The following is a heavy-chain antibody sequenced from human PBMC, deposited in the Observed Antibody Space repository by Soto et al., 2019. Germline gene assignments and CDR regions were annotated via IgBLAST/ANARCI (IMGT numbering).Heavy chain of an antibody. V-gene: IGHV4-31*03. J-gene: IGHJ5*02. CDR3: ARGLARNSNWFDP. Sequence: SETLSLTCTVSGGSISSGGYYWSWIRQHPGKGLEWIGYIYYSGSTYYNPSLKSRITISVDTSKNQFSLKLSSVTAADTAVYYCARGLARNSNWFDPWGQGTLVTVS. D-gene: IGHD1-7*01. CDR1: GGSISSGGYY. CDR2: IYYSGST.